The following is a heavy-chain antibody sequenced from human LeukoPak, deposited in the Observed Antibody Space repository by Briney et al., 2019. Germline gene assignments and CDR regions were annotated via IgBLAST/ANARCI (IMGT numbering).Heavy chain of an antibody. V-gene: IGHV3-21*01. D-gene: IGHD5-12*01. CDR1: GFTFSTYN. J-gene: IGHJ6*03. Sequence: GGSLRLSCEASGFTFSTYNMNWVRQAPGKRLEWVSSITSSSSYAFYADSVKGRFTISRDNAKSSLYLQMNNLRVEDTAVYYCARDPYSGHYGNDYYYYMDVWGKGTTVTISS. CDR2: ITSSSSYA. CDR3: ARDPYSGHYGNDYYYYMDV.